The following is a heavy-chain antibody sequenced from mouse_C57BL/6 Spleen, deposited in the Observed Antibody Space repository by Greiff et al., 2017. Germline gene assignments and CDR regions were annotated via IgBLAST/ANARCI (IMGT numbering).Heavy chain of an antibody. Sequence: EVQVVESGPGLVKPSQSLSLTCSVTGYSITSGYYWNWIRQFPGNKLEWMGYISYDGSNNYNPSLKNRISITRDTSKNQFFLKLNSVTTEDTATYYCATRTGSWFAYWGQGTLVTVSA. CDR1: GYSITSGYY. J-gene: IGHJ3*01. V-gene: IGHV3-6*01. D-gene: IGHD4-1*01. CDR2: ISYDGSN. CDR3: ATRTGSWFAY.